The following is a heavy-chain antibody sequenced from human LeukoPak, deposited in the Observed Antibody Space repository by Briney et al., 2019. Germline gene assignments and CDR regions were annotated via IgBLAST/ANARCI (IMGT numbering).Heavy chain of an antibody. CDR1: GGSISSYY. CDR3: ARDSGYCSSTSCPYYYYYGMDV. Sequence: SETLSLTCTVSGGSISSYYWSWIRQPPGKGLEWIGYIYYSGSTNYHPSLKSRVTISVDTSKNQFSLKLSSVTAADTAVYYCARDSGYCSSTSCPYYYYYGMDVWGQGTTVTVSS. V-gene: IGHV4-59*01. D-gene: IGHD2-2*01. CDR2: IYYSGST. J-gene: IGHJ6*02.